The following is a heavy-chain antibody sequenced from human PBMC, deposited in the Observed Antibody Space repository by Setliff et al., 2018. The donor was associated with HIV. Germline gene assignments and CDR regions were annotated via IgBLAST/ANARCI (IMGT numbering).Heavy chain of an antibody. D-gene: IGHD6-13*01. CDR3: ARLVAAAGKTGWFDP. CDR1: GYTFTSYG. V-gene: IGHV1-18*01. Sequence: ASVKVSCKASGYTFTSYGISWVRQAPGQGLEWMGWISAYNGNTYYAQKLQGRVTMTTDTSTSTADMELRSLRSDDTAVYYCARLVAAAGKTGWFDPWGQGTLVTVSS. CDR2: ISAYNGNT. J-gene: IGHJ5*02.